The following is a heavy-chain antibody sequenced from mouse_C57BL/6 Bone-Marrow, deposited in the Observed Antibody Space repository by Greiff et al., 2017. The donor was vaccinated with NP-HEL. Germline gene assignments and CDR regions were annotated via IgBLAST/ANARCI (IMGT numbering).Heavy chain of an antibody. D-gene: IGHD1-1*01. CDR2: IDPSDSYT. Sequence: VQLQQPGAELVMPGASVKLSCKASGYTFTSYWMHWVKQRPGQGLEWIGEIDPSDSYTNFNQKFKGKSTLTVDKSSSTAYMQLSSLTSEDSAVYDCARDYGSIYWYFDVWGTGTTVTVSS. CDR3: ARDYGSIYWYFDV. J-gene: IGHJ1*03. CDR1: GYTFTSYW. V-gene: IGHV1-69*01.